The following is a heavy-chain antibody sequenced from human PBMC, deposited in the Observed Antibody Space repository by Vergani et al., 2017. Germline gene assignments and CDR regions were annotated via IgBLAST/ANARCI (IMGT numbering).Heavy chain of an antibody. V-gene: IGHV4-4*02. CDR3: ARTTYYDFWSGYYYTTYFDY. Sequence: QVQLPESGPGLVKPSGTLSLTCAVSGGSISSSNWWSWVRQPPGKGLEWIGEIYHSGSTNYNPSLKSRVTISVDKSKNQFSLKLSSVTAADTAVYYCARTTYYDFWSGYYYTTYFDYWGQGTLVTVSS. D-gene: IGHD3-3*01. CDR1: GGSISSSNW. CDR2: IYHSGST. J-gene: IGHJ4*02.